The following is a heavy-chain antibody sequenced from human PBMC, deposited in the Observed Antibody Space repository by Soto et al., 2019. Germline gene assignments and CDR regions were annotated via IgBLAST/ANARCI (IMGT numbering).Heavy chain of an antibody. CDR2: IIPMFGTA. CDR3: ARCGPAPYCDSSSYDTPLDY. CDR1: GDTFSSYA. D-gene: IGHD3-22*01. V-gene: IGHV1-69*01. Sequence: QVQLVQSGAEVKKPGSSVKVSCKASGDTFSSYAINWVRQAPGQGLEWMGGIIPMFGTANYAQKFKGRVTLTAGESTDTVDIEVSILSSEDTAVYSCARCGPAPYCDSSSYDTPLDYWGQGTLVTVSS. J-gene: IGHJ4*02.